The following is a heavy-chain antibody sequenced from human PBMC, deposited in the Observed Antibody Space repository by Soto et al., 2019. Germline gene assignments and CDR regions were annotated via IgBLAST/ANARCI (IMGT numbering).Heavy chain of an antibody. D-gene: IGHD6-13*01. CDR3: VRGGGSYSSIWYSPDY. J-gene: IGHJ4*02. CDR2: NNNSGST. Sequence: QVQLQQWGEGLLKPSETLSLTCAVYGESFSGYYWSWLRPPPGQGLEWIGENNNSGSTNFHPSLTSRGTISVVTSKNWFSLMFRSVTAADKSVYYCVRGGGSYSSIWYSPDYWGQGTLVTVSS. V-gene: IGHV4-34*01. CDR1: GESFSGYY.